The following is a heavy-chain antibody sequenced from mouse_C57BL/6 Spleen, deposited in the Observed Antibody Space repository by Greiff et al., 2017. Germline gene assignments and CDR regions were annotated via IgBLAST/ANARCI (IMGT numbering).Heavy chain of an antibody. CDR3: TRGGYGNYFDY. D-gene: IGHD2-10*02. J-gene: IGHJ2*01. Sequence: VKRVESGAELVRPGASVTLSCKASGYTFTDYEMHWVKQTPVHGLEWIGAIDPETGGTAYNQKFKGKAILTADKSSSTAYMELRSLTSEDSAVYYCTRGGYGNYFDYWGQGTTLTVSS. CDR1: GYTFTDYE. CDR2: IDPETGGT. V-gene: IGHV1-15*01.